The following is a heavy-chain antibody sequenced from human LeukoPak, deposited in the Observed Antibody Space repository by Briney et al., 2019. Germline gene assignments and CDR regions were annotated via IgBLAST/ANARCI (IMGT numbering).Heavy chain of an antibody. CDR1: GFTFSRYS. D-gene: IGHD3-22*01. CDR3: ARDYYDSSGSSWFDP. V-gene: IGHV3-21*01. CDR2: ISSGSSFM. Sequence: GGSLRLSCAASGFTFSRYSMNWVRQAPGKGLEWVSSISSGSSFMYYADSVKGRFTISRDNAKNSLYLQMNSLRAKDTALYCCARDYYDSSGSSWFDPWGQGTLVTVSS. J-gene: IGHJ5*02.